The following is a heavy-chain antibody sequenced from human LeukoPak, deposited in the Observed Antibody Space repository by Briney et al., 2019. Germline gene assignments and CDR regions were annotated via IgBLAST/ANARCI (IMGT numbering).Heavy chain of an antibody. CDR2: ISTSSSDI. Sequence: GGSLRLSCAASGFTFSSYAMNWVRQAPGKGLEWVSTISTSSSDIYYAGSLKGRFTISRDNAKNSLYLQMNSLRAEDTAVYYCARDFGLWGQGTLVTVSS. J-gene: IGHJ4*02. CDR1: GFTFSSYA. V-gene: IGHV3-21*01. D-gene: IGHD3-10*01. CDR3: ARDFGL.